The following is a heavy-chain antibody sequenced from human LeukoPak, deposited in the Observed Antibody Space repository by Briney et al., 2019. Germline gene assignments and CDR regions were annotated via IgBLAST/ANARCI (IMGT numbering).Heavy chain of an antibody. D-gene: IGHD6-19*01. CDR1: GFTFSSYA. J-gene: IGHJ4*02. Sequence: PGGSLRLSCAASGFTFSSYAMHWVRQAPGKGLEWVAVISYDGSNKYYADSVKGRFTISRDNSKNTLYLQMNSLRAEDTVVYYCARGWVVQLDYWGQGTLVTVSS. V-gene: IGHV3-30-3*01. CDR2: ISYDGSNK. CDR3: ARGWVVQLDY.